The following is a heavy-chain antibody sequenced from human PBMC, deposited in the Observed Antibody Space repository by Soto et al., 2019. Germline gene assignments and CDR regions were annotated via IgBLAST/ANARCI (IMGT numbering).Heavy chain of an antibody. CDR1: GYTFTSYY. D-gene: IGHD6-19*01. Sequence: ASVKVSCKASGYTFTSYYMHWVRQAPGQGLEWMGIINPSGGSTSYAQKFQGRVTMTRDTSTSTVYMELSSLRSEDTAVCYCASDIAVAGYYFDYWGRGTLVTVSS. V-gene: IGHV1-46*03. CDR2: INPSGGST. CDR3: ASDIAVAGYYFDY. J-gene: IGHJ4*02.